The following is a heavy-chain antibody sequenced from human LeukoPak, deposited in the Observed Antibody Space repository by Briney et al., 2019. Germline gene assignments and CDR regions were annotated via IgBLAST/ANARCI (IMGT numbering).Heavy chain of an antibody. Sequence: SETLSLTCAVSGGSISSSNWWSWVRQPPGKGLEWIGSIYYTGSTYYNPSVKNRVTISADTSKNQFSLKLSSVTAVDTAVYYCARRDSGSYDYWGQGTLVTVSS. CDR2: IYYTGST. CDR1: GGSISSSNW. D-gene: IGHD1-26*01. J-gene: IGHJ4*02. CDR3: ARRDSGSYDY. V-gene: IGHV4-39*01.